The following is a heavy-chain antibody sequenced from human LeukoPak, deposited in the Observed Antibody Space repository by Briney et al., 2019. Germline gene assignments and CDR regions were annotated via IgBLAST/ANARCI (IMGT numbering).Heavy chain of an antibody. CDR1: GFTFSYYG. V-gene: IGHV3-48*01. CDR2: ISSTSSTV. CDR3: ARGGAARPDY. D-gene: IGHD6-6*01. J-gene: IGHJ4*02. Sequence: PGGSLRLSCAVSGFTFSYYGMNWVRQAPGKGLEWVSYISSTSSTVNYADSVKGRFTISRDNAKNSLYLQMNSLRAEDTAVYYCARGGAARPDYWGQGTLVTVSS.